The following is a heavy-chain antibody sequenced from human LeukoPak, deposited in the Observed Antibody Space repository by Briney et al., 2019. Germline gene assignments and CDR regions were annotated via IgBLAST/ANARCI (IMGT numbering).Heavy chain of an antibody. CDR1: GYSFTGYY. CDR3: ARESLDYGDANASLDY. V-gene: IGHV1-2*02. J-gene: IGHJ4*02. Sequence: VAAVKVSCKASGYSFTGYYMHWVRQAPGQGLEWMGWINPKSCGTNYPQKLQGRGTITRDTALSPAYMELRMLSSDDTAVYYCARESLDYGDANASLDYWGQGTLVTVSS. D-gene: IGHD4-17*01. CDR2: INPKSCGT.